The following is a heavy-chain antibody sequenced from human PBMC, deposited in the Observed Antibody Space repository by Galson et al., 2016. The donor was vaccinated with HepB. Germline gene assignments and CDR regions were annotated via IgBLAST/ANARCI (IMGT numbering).Heavy chain of an antibody. CDR3: AREGWYLDY. J-gene: IGHJ4*02. Sequence: TFKSFGISWVRQAPGQGLEWLGWISAHNGNTNYAQTLQGRVTMTTDAFTTTAYMELRSLRSDDTAVYYCAREGWYLDYWGQGTLVTVSS. CDR2: ISAHNGNT. V-gene: IGHV1-18*01. CDR1: TFKSFG. D-gene: IGHD2-15*01.